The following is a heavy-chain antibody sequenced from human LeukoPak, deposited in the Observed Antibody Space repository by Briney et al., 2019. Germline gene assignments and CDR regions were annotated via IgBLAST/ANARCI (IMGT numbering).Heavy chain of an antibody. Sequence: PSQTLSLTCTVSGGSISSGSYYWSWIRQPAGKGLEWIGRIYTSGSTNYNPSLKSRVTISVDTSKNQFSLKLSSVTAADTAVYYCASRPFRNSSGYYYRIDYWGQGTLVTVSS. CDR2: IYTSGST. J-gene: IGHJ4*02. V-gene: IGHV4-61*02. CDR1: GGSISSGSYY. CDR3: ASRPFRNSSGYYYRIDY. D-gene: IGHD3-22*01.